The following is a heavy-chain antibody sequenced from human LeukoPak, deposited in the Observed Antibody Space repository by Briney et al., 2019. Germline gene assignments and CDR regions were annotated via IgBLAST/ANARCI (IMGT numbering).Heavy chain of an antibody. CDR2: IKSKTDGGTT. V-gene: IGHV3-15*01. CDR3: TTRGRAGPYYFDY. J-gene: IGHJ4*02. Sequence: GGSLRLSCAASGFTFSNAWMSWVRQAPGKGLEWVGRIKSKTDGGTTDYAAPVKGRFTISRDDSKNTLYLQMNSLKTEDTAVYYCTTRGRAGPYYFDYWGQGTLVTVSS. CDR1: GFTFSNAW. D-gene: IGHD6-19*01.